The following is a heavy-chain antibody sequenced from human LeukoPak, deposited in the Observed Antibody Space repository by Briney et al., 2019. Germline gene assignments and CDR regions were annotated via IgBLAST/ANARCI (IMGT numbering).Heavy chain of an antibody. D-gene: IGHD2/OR15-2a*01. V-gene: IGHV4-59*08. CDR3: ARQAGYLSP. CDR2: IYYSGST. CDR1: GGAFSTFY. Sequence: PSETLSLTCTVSGGAFSTFYASSIRPPPGTGREWIGHIYYSGSTNYNPSLKSRVTISLDTSKNQFSLKLSSVTAAGTAVYYCARQAGYLSPWGQGTLVTVSS. J-gene: IGHJ5*02.